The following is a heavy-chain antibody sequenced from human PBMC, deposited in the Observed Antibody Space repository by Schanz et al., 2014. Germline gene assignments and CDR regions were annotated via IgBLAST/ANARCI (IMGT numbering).Heavy chain of an antibody. J-gene: IGHJ4*02. CDR2: ISGSGGST. D-gene: IGHD6-19*01. CDR3: AASSGWHPSTDY. V-gene: IGHV3-23*01. CDR1: GFSFGNYG. Sequence: EAQLLESGGGLVQPGGSLRLSCEASGFSFGNYGMSWVRQAPGKGLEWVSAISGSGGSTYYADSVKGRFTISRDNSKNALYLQMNSLRVGDTAVYYCAASSGWHPSTDYWGQGTLVTVSS.